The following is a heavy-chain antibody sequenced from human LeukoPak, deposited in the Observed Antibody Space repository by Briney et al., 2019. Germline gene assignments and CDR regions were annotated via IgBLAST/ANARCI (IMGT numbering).Heavy chain of an antibody. CDR3: ARNHFNQNVFDV. D-gene: IGHD1-14*01. V-gene: IGHV3-30*01. Sequence: GRSLRLSCAASGFTFTDYAFRWVRQAPGKGLEWVTIISYSGESYADSVRGRFAISRDNSKNTVCLQMDSLRADDTAMYYCARNHFNQNVFDVWGQGTMVTVSS. CDR1: GFTFTDYA. CDR2: ISYSGE. J-gene: IGHJ3*01.